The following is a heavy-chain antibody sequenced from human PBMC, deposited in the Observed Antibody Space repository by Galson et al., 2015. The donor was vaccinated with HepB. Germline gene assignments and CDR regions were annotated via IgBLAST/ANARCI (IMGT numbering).Heavy chain of an antibody. CDR2: ISSSSSYI. CDR3: ARGYYYDSSGYYVAMDV. V-gene: IGHV3-21*01. D-gene: IGHD3-22*01. CDR1: GFTFSSYS. Sequence: SLRLSCAASGFTFSSYSMNWVRQAPGKGLEWVSSISSSSSYIYYADSVKGRFTISRDNAKNSLYLQMNSLRAEDTAVYYCARGYYYDSSGYYVAMDVWGQGTTVTVSS. J-gene: IGHJ6*02.